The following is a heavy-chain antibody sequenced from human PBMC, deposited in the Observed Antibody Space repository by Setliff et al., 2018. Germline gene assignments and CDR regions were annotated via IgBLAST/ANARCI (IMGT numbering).Heavy chain of an antibody. V-gene: IGHV4-4*07. CDR2: IYTSGDT. CDR3: ARDNRARHYMDV. J-gene: IGHJ6*03. CDR1: GGSISSYY. Sequence: PSETLSLTCTVSGGSISSYYWSWIRQPAGKGLEWIGRIYTSGDTYYNPSLNSRVTISADTSKNQFSLNLSSVTAADTAVYYCARDNRARHYMDVWGKGTTVTSP. D-gene: IGHD3-10*01.